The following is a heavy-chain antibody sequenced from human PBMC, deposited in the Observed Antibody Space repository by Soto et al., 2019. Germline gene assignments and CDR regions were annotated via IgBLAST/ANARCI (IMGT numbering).Heavy chain of an antibody. V-gene: IGHV5-10-1*01. D-gene: IGHD3-16*01. Sequence: PGESLKISCKGSGYSFAGYWITWVRQMPGKGLEWMGRIDPSDSQTYYSPSFRGHVTISVTKSITTVFLQWSSLRASDTAMYDCARKINGSYTGPNFQYYFDSWGQGTPVTVSS. CDR2: IDPSDSQT. J-gene: IGHJ4*02. CDR3: ARKINGSYTGPNFQYYFDS. CDR1: GYSFAGYW.